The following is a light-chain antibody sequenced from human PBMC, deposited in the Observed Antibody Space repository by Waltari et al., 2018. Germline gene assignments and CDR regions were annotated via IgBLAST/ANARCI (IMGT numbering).Light chain of an antibody. Sequence: DIVMTQSPDSLAVSLGERATINCKSSQSVLHSPVNKDYLAWFQQRPGQPPNLLIYWASTRESGVPDRFSGSGSVTDFTLTISSLQAEDVAVYYCQQYHSPPYTFGQGTKLEIK. CDR2: WAS. V-gene: IGKV4-1*01. J-gene: IGKJ2*01. CDR1: QSVLHSPVNKDY. CDR3: QQYHSPPYT.